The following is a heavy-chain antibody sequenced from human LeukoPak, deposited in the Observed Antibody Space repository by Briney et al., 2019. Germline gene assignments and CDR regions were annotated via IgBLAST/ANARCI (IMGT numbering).Heavy chain of an antibody. J-gene: IGHJ6*02. Sequence: GGSLRLSCAASGFTVSSNCMSWVRQAPGKGLEWVSVIYSGGSTYYAESVKGRFTISRDNSKNTLYLRMNSLRAEDTAVYYCVREGPGRGDVWGQGTTVTVSS. V-gene: IGHV3-66*01. CDR2: IYSGGST. CDR1: GFTVSSNC. D-gene: IGHD3-10*01. CDR3: VREGPGRGDV.